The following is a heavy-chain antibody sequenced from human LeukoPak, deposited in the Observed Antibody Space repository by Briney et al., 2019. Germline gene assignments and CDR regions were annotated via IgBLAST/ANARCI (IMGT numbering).Heavy chain of an antibody. V-gene: IGHV3-7*04. CDR1: GFTFSTYW. Sequence: PGGSLRLSCAASGFTFSTYWMSWVRQAPGKGLEWVANIKQDGSEKHYVDSVKGRFTISKDNAKTSLYLQMNSLRAEDTAVYYCAREEWFFDYWGQGTLVTVSS. J-gene: IGHJ4*02. D-gene: IGHD3-3*01. CDR3: AREEWFFDY. CDR2: IKQDGSEK.